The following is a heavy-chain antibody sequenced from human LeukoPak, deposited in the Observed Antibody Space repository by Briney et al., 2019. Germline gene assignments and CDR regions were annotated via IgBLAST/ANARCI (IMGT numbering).Heavy chain of an antibody. Sequence: SQTLSLTCTVSGGSISSGDYYWSWIRQPPGKCLEWIGYIYYSGSTYYNPSLKSRVTISVDTSKNQFSLRLSSVTAADTAVYYCARGKRTYNWNYDYWGQGTLVTVSS. V-gene: IGHV4-30-4*08. CDR3: ARGKRTYNWNYDY. CDR2: IYYSGST. D-gene: IGHD1-7*01. J-gene: IGHJ4*02. CDR1: GGSISSGDYY.